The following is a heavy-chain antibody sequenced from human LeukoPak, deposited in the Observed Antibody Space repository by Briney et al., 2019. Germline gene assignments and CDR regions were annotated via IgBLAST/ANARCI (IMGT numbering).Heavy chain of an antibody. V-gene: IGHV3-23*01. CDR3: ANSGWPPRPEYFQH. Sequence: GGPLRLSCAASGFTFSSYAMSWVRQAPGKGLEWVSAISGSGGSTYYADSVKGRFTISRDNSKNTLYLQMNSLRAEDTAVYYCANSGWPPRPEYFQHWGQGTLVTVSS. CDR1: GFTFSSYA. J-gene: IGHJ1*01. D-gene: IGHD6-19*01. CDR2: ISGSGGST.